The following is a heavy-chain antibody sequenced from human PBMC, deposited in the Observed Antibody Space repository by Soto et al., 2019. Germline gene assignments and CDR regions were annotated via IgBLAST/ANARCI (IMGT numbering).Heavy chain of an antibody. Sequence: GGSLRLSCAASGFTFSSYSMNWVRQAPGKGLEWVLSISSSSYIYYADSVKGRFTISRDNAKNSLYLQMNSLRAEDTAVYYCASGLRVVIDQFDYWGQGTLVTVSS. V-gene: IGHV3-21*01. J-gene: IGHJ4*02. CDR2: ISSSSYI. D-gene: IGHD2-21*01. CDR3: ASGLRVVIDQFDY. CDR1: GFTFSSYS.